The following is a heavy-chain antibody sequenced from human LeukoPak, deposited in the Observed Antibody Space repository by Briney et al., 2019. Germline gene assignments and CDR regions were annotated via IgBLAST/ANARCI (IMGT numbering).Heavy chain of an antibody. Sequence: ASVKVSCKASGYTFTSYAMNWVRQAPGQGLKWMGWINTNTGNPTYAQGFTGRFVFSLDTSVSTAYLQISSLKAEDTAVYYCATSGYDFWSGYYTRPFDYWGQGTLVTVSS. J-gene: IGHJ4*02. V-gene: IGHV7-4-1*02. CDR3: ATSGYDFWSGYYTRPFDY. D-gene: IGHD3-3*01. CDR2: INTNTGNP. CDR1: GYTFTSYA.